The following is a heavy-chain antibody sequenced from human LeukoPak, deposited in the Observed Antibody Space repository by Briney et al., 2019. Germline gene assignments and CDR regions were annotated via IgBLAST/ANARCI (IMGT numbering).Heavy chain of an antibody. CDR3: ARRDWGTRFDP. CDR2: IFYSGIT. J-gene: IGHJ5*02. Sequence: SETLSLTCTVSGGSISSYYWSWIRQPPGKGLEWIGYIFYSGITNYNPSLKSRVTMSVDTSKNQFSLKLTSVTAADTAVYYCARRDWGTRFDPWGQGTLVTVSS. V-gene: IGHV4-59*08. D-gene: IGHD3-16*01. CDR1: GGSISSYY.